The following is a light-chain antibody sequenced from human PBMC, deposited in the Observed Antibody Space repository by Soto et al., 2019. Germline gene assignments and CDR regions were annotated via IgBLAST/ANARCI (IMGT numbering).Light chain of an antibody. CDR1: SGHSSYI. Sequence: QSVLTQSSSASASLGSSVKLTCTLSSGHSSYIIAWHQQQPGKAPRYLMKLEGSGSYNKGSGVPDRFSGSSSGADRYLTISNLQFEDEADYYCCSYAGSSTFEVFGGGTKLTVL. CDR3: CSYAGSSTFEV. CDR2: LEGSGSY. V-gene: IGLV4-60*02. J-gene: IGLJ2*01.